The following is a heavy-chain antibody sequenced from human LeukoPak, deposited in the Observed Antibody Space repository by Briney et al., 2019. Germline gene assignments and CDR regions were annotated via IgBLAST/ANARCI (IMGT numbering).Heavy chain of an antibody. V-gene: IGHV3-53*01. CDR2: IYPGTHT. Sequence: GGSLTLPCAASWFTLSTNYMAWVRQAPGKGLEWVSFIYPGTHTYYADSVKGRFIISRDDSKNTLSLQMNTLRAEDTAVYYCARLYFGAFDYWGQGTLVTVSS. J-gene: IGHJ4*02. CDR3: ARLYFGAFDY. CDR1: WFTLSTNY. D-gene: IGHD3-10*01.